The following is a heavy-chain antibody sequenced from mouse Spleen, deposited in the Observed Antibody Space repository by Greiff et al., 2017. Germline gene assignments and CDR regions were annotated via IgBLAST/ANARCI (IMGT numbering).Heavy chain of an antibody. CDR3: VSGIRRGNYYYAMDY. J-gene: IGHJ4*01. Sequence: VQLQQSGPGLVQPSQSLSITCTASGFSLTSYGVHWVRQSPGKGLEWLGVIWSGGSTAYNAAFISRLSTSKDNSKSQDFFKMDKLQADDRAICYCVSGIRRGNYYYAMDYWGQGTSVTVSS. D-gene: IGHD1-1*01. V-gene: IGHV2-2*01. CDR1: GFSLTSYG. CDR2: IWSGGST.